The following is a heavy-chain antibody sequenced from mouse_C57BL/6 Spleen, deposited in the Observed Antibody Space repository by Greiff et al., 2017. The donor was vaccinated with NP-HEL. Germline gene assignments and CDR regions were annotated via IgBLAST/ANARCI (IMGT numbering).Heavy chain of an antibody. CDR3: TRCYSDYGDFDY. Sequence: EVKLQESGAVLVKPGASVKMSCKTSGYTFTSYWMHWVKQRPGQGLEWIGAIYPGTSDTNYNQKFKGKAKLTAVTSASTAYMELSSLTNEDSAVDYCTRCYSDYGDFDYWGQGTTLTVSS. J-gene: IGHJ2*01. CDR2: IYPGTSDT. D-gene: IGHD2-13*01. V-gene: IGHV1-5*01. CDR1: GYTFTSYW.